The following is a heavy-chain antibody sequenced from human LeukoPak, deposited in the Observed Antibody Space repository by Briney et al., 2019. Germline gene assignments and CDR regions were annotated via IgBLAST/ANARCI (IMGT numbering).Heavy chain of an antibody. D-gene: IGHD2-15*01. Sequence: PGGTLRLSCAASGFTFSSYAMHWVRQAPGKGLEWVAVISYDGSNKYYADSVKGRFTISRDNSKNTLYLQMNSLRAEDTAVYYGARDYSGTSVVAATCAGYWGQGTLVTVSS. CDR1: GFTFSSYA. J-gene: IGHJ4*02. CDR2: ISYDGSNK. V-gene: IGHV3-30-3*01. CDR3: ARDYSGTSVVAATCAGY.